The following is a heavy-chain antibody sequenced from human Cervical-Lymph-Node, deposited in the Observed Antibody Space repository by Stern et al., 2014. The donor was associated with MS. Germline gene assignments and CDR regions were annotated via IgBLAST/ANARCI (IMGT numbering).Heavy chain of an antibody. Sequence: QLQLQESGPGLVKPSETLSLTCTVSGGSVSSSNSYWSWIRQPPGKGLDYIGYIYYSGGTNYNPSLKSRVTISIDTSKNQFSLKLSSVTAADTAVYYCARIRPDYGGKRGTDYWGQGTLVTVSS. D-gene: IGHD4-23*01. V-gene: IGHV4-61*01. CDR3: ARIRPDYGGKRGTDY. J-gene: IGHJ4*02. CDR2: IYYSGGT. CDR1: GGSVSSSNSY.